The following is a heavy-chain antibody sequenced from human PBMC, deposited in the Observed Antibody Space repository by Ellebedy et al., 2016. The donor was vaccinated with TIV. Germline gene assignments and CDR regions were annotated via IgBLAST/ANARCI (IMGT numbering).Heavy chain of an antibody. J-gene: IGHJ6*02. CDR1: GFTFSSYW. D-gene: IGHD6-13*01. CDR2: INSDGSST. Sequence: PGGSLSLSCAASGFTFSSYWMHWVRHAPGQGLVWVSRINSDGSSTSYADSVKGRFTISSDNAKNTLYLQMNRLRAEDTAVYYWARGEYSSSGLGAVESYYYDGMDVWGQGTTVTVSS. V-gene: IGHV3-74*01. CDR3: ARGEYSSSGLGAVESYYYDGMDV.